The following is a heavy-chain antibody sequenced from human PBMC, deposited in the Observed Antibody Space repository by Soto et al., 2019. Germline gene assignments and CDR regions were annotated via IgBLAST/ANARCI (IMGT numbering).Heavy chain of an antibody. CDR2: ISYDGSNK. Sequence: PGGSLRLSCAASGFTFSSYGMHWVRQAPGKGLEWVAVISYDGSNKYYADSVKGRFTISRDNSKNTLYLQMNSLRAEDTAVYYCAKPTWYDCYGMDVWGKGTTVTVSS. V-gene: IGHV3-30*18. CDR3: AKPTWYDCYGMDV. J-gene: IGHJ6*04. CDR1: GFTFSSYG.